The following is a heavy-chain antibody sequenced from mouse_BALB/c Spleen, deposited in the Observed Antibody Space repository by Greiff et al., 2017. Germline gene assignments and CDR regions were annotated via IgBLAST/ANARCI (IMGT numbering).Heavy chain of an antibody. CDR2: ISYSGST. Sequence: VQLKESGPGLVKPSQSLSLTCTVTGYSITSDYAWNWIRQFPGNKLEWMGYISYSGSTSYNPSLKSRISITRDTSKNQFFLQLNSVTTEDTATYYCARPHYGSSYDYAMDYWGQGTSVTVSS. J-gene: IGHJ4*01. D-gene: IGHD1-1*01. CDR3: ARPHYGSSYDYAMDY. V-gene: IGHV3-2*02. CDR1: GYSITSDYA.